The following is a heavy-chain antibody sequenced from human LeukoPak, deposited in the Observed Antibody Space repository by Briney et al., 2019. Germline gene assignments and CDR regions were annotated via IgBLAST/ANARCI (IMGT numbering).Heavy chain of an antibody. CDR1: GFTFSNFF. D-gene: IGHD6-13*01. CDR2: IRYDGSNK. Sequence: GGSLRLSCVVSGFTFSNFFMSWVRQAPGKGLEWVTLIRYDGSNKYYADSVKGRFTISRDNSKKILYLQMNSLRAEDTAVYYCAKDGNIAAAGTYYYYMDVWGRGTTVTVSS. J-gene: IGHJ6*03. CDR3: AKDGNIAAAGTYYYYMDV. V-gene: IGHV3-30*02.